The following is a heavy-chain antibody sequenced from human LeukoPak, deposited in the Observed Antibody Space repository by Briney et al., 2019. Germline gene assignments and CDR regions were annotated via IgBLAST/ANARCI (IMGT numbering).Heavy chain of an antibody. CDR3: ARTPGDYGSRFGGYYYNGMDV. D-gene: IGHD4-17*01. Sequence: PGGSLRLSCAASGFTFSSYSMKWVRQAPGKGLEWFSSIRGSSSYIYYADSVKGRFTISRDNAKNSLYLQMNSLRAEDKAVYYCARTPGDYGSRFGGYYYNGMDVWGQRTTVTVS. J-gene: IGHJ6*02. CDR1: GFTFSSYS. V-gene: IGHV3-21*01. CDR2: IRGSSSYI.